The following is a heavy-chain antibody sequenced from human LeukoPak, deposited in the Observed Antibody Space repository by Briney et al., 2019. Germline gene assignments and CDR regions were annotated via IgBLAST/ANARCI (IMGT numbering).Heavy chain of an antibody. J-gene: IGHJ5*02. V-gene: IGHV1-24*01. CDR3: ATTWGRYCSGGSCPLNWFDP. CDR2: FDPEDGET. CDR1: GYTLTELS. Sequence: GASVKVSCKVSGYTLTELSMHWVRQAPGKGLEWMGGFDPEDGETIYAQKFQGRVTMTEDTSTDTAYMELSSLRSEDRAVYYCATTWGRYCSGGSCPLNWFDPLGPGNPGHRLL. D-gene: IGHD2-15*01.